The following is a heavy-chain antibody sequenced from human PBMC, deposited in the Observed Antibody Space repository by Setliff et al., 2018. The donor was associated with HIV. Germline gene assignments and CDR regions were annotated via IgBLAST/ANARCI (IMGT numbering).Heavy chain of an antibody. J-gene: IGHJ4*02. V-gene: IGHV3-30*03. CDR3: VRGGYYYDNTVFYGH. D-gene: IGHD3-22*01. Sequence: GGSLRLSCTASGFTFRNYGMNWVRQAPGKGLKWVAITSCDGTYRHYADSVRGRFTISRDNSRNTVYLDMNSLTAEDTAVYYCVRGGYYYDNTVFYGHWGQGTLVTVSS. CDR1: GFTFRNYG. CDR2: TSCDGTYR.